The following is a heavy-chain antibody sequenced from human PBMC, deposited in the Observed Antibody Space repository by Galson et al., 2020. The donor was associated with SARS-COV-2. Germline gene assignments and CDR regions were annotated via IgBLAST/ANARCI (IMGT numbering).Heavy chain of an antibody. J-gene: IGHJ6*03. CDR3: VRGAEERRIRGVVAYYYTYMDG. V-gene: IGHV4-34*01. D-gene: IGHD3-22*01. CDR1: GGSFKNYY. Sequence: SETLSLTCAVYGGSFKNYYWTWIRQSPGKGLQWIGEINHRGSTNYDPSLQGRVAMSVDTSKNQFSLRLSSVTAADTAVYYCVRGAEERRIRGVVAYYYTYMDGWGGGTAVTGSS. CDR2: INHRGST.